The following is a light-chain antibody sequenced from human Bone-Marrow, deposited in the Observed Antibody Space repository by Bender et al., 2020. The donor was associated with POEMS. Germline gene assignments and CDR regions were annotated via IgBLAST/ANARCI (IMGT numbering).Light chain of an antibody. V-gene: IGLV3-25*03. CDR1: VLSRQF. J-gene: IGLJ3*02. CDR2: KDV. Sequence: DLTQSPSLSLSPGQKARITCSGDVLSRQFTYWYQQKPGQAPRLIIFKDVERPSGISERFSGSSSGSTATLTITRVQPDDEADYYCQSSDIRGDSVMFDGGTRLTVL. CDR3: QSSDIRGDSVM.